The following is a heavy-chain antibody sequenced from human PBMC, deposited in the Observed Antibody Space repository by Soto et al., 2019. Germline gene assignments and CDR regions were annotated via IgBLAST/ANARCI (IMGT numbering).Heavy chain of an antibody. Sequence: TLSLTCAVYGGSFSGYYWSWIRQPPGKGLEWIGEINHSGSTNYNPSLKSRVTISVDTSKNQFSLKLSSVTAADTAVYYCARLRGTRTDFDYWGQGTLVTVSS. D-gene: IGHD1-1*01. CDR3: ARLRGTRTDFDY. V-gene: IGHV4-34*01. CDR2: INHSGST. CDR1: GGSFSGYY. J-gene: IGHJ4*02.